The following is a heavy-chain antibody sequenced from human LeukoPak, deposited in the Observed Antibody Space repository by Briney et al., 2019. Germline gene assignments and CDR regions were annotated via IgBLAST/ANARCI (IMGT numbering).Heavy chain of an antibody. Sequence: GGSLRLSCAASGFTFSSYSMNWVRQAPGKGLEWVSSISSSSSYIYYADSVKGRFTISIDNAKNSLYLQMNSLRAEDTAVYYCARERGAPYYDILTGYRHDVFDIWGQGTMVTVSS. CDR1: GFTFSSYS. J-gene: IGHJ3*02. V-gene: IGHV3-21*01. CDR3: ARERGAPYYDILTGYRHDVFDI. D-gene: IGHD3-9*01. CDR2: ISSSSSYI.